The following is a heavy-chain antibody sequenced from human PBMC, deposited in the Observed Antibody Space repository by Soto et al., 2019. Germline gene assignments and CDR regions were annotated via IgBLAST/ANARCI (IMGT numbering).Heavy chain of an antibody. Sequence: GASVKVSCKASGGTFSSYAISWVRQAPGQGLEWMGGIIPIFGTANYAQKFQGRVTITADESTSTAYMELSSLRSEDTAVYYCARPASSGWYDSFDYWGQGTLVTVSS. V-gene: IGHV1-69*13. CDR3: ARPASSGWYDSFDY. D-gene: IGHD6-19*01. J-gene: IGHJ4*02. CDR1: GGTFSSYA. CDR2: IIPIFGTA.